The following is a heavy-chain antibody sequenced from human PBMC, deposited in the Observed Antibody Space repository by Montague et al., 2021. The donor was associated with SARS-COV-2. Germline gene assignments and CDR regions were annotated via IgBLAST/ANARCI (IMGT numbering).Heavy chain of an antibody. Sequence: SLRLSCVASGFTFSYHGMHWVRQAPGKGLEWVAFISYDGNSEYYAASLKSRFTISRDNSNNMLFLQMNSLRAGDTAMYYCARDISADYNNCDALDVWGQGTTVTVSS. CDR1: GFTFSYHG. J-gene: IGHJ6*02. D-gene: IGHD4-11*01. CDR2: ISYDGNSE. CDR3: ARDISADYNNCDALDV. V-gene: IGHV3-33*01.